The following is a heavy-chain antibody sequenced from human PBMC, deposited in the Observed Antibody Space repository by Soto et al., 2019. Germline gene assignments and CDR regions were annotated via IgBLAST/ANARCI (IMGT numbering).Heavy chain of an antibody. D-gene: IGHD6-13*01. CDR1: GYSFTSYW. V-gene: IGHV5-51*01. CDR3: ARQADDIAAAGRLDY. CDR2: IYPGDSDT. J-gene: IGHJ4*02. Sequence: GESLKISCKGSGYSFTSYWIGWVRQMPGKGLEWMGIIYPGDSDTRYSPSFQGQVTISADKSISTAYLQWSSLKASDTAMYYCARQADDIAAAGRLDYWGQGTLVTV.